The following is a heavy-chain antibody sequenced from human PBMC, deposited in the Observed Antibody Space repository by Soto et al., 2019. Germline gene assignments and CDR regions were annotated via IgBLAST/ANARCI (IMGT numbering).Heavy chain of an antibody. CDR1: GFTFSSYG. Sequence: QVQLVESGGGVVQPGRSLRLSCAASGFTFSSYGMHWVRQAPGKGLEWVAVIWYDGSNKYYADSVKGRFTISRDNSKNTLYLQMNSLRAEDTAVYYCARDGAQGDLDYGDYAATAPYYYYMDVWGKGTTVTVSS. D-gene: IGHD4-17*01. J-gene: IGHJ6*03. V-gene: IGHV3-33*01. CDR3: ARDGAQGDLDYGDYAATAPYYYYMDV. CDR2: IWYDGSNK.